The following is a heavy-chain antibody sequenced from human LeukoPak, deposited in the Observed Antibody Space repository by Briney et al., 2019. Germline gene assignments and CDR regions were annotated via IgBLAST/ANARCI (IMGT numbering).Heavy chain of an antibody. D-gene: IGHD3-22*01. CDR2: ISSSSSYI. Sequence: GGSLRLSCVASGLTFSSYWMSWVRQAPGKGLEWVSSISSSSSYIYYADSVKGRFTISRDNAKNSLYLQMNSLRAEDTAVYYCARDYYDSSGYYYDTDYWGQGTLVTVSS. CDR3: ARDYYDSSGYYYDTDY. V-gene: IGHV3-21*01. J-gene: IGHJ4*02. CDR1: GLTFSSYW.